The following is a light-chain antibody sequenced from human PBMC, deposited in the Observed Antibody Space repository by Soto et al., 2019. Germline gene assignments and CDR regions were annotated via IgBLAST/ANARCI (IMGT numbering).Light chain of an antibody. V-gene: IGKV1-9*01. CDR3: QQLDSYPIGT. Sequence: DIQLTQSPSFLSASVVERVTITCRASQDISSYLAWYQQKPGKAPKLLIYDASTLQSGVPSRFRGSGSGTEFTLTISSLQPEDFATYSCQQLDSYPIGTFGGGTKVDIK. CDR2: DAS. J-gene: IGKJ4*01. CDR1: QDISSY.